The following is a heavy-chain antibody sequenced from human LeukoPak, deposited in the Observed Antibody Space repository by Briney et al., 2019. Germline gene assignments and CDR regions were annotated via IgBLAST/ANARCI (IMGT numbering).Heavy chain of an antibody. Sequence: PSQTLSRTCTVSGGSISSGGYYWSWIRQHPGKGLEWIGYIYYSGSTYYNPSLKSRVTISVDTSKNQFSLKLSSVTAADTAVYYCASDKLESYIDYWGQGTLVTVSS. CDR2: IYYSGST. CDR1: GGSISSGGYY. J-gene: IGHJ4*02. D-gene: IGHD5-24*01. CDR3: ASDKLESYIDY. V-gene: IGHV4-31*03.